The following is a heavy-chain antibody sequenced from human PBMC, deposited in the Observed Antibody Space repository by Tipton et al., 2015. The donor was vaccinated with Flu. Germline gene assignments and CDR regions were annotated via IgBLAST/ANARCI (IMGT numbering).Heavy chain of an antibody. Sequence: LRLSCTVSGGSMSSFYWSWIRQPAGKGLEWVGRMYTSGTAKYHPSFKSRVTMSVDTSKNQFSLKLSSVTAADTALYYCARGSGSGTYVIFDYWGQGTLVSVSS. CDR3: ARGSGSGTYVIFDY. CDR2: MYTSGTA. CDR1: GGSMSSFY. V-gene: IGHV4-4*07. J-gene: IGHJ4*02. D-gene: IGHD3-10*01.